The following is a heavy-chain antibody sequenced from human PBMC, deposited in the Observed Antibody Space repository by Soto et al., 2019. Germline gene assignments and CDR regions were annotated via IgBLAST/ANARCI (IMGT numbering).Heavy chain of an antibody. J-gene: IGHJ6*02. CDR2: TYYRSKWYN. D-gene: IGHD3-10*01. Sequence: PSETLSLTCAISGDSVSSNSAAWNWIRQSPSRGLEWLGRTYYRSKWYNDYAVSVKSRITINPDTSKNQFSLQLNSVTPEDTAVYYCAREGWFGDEVYYGMDVWGQGTTVTVS. V-gene: IGHV6-1*01. CDR1: GDSVSSNSAA. CDR3: AREGWFGDEVYYGMDV.